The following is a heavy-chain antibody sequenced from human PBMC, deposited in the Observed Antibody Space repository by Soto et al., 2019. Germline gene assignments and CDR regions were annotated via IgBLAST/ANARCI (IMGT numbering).Heavy chain of an antibody. CDR2: IKQDGSEK. CDR1: GFTFNSYW. J-gene: IGHJ6*02. D-gene: IGHD1-26*01. CDR3: ARGRGSMDV. Sequence: EVQLVESGGGLVQPGGSLRLSCVASGFTFNSYWMSWVRQAPGKGLEWVANIKQDGSEKYYVDSVKGRFTISRDNAKKSLYLQMNSLRAEDTAVYLCARGRGSMDVWGQGTTVTVSS. V-gene: IGHV3-7*04.